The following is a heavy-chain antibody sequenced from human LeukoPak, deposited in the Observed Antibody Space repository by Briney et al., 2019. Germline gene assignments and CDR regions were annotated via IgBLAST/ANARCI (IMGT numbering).Heavy chain of an antibody. D-gene: IGHD1-14*01. Sequence: ESGPALVKPTQTLTLTCTFSGFSLSSSGMCVSWIRQPPGKALEWLARIDWDDDKYYSTSLKTRLTISKDTSKNQVVLAMTNMDPVDTATYYCARMRYTRAGDFDFDYWGQGTLVTVSS. J-gene: IGHJ4*02. CDR1: GFSLSSSGMC. CDR3: ARMRYTRAGDFDFDY. CDR2: IDWDDDK. V-gene: IGHV2-70*11.